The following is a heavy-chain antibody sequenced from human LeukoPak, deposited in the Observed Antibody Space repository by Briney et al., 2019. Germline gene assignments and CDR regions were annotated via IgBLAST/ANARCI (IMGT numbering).Heavy chain of an antibody. CDR2: IGYDGRNK. CDR1: GFTYSSYG. J-gene: IGHJ4*02. V-gene: IGHV3-30*02. CDR3: AKDNAYYYADY. Sequence: PGGSLRLSCAASGFTYSSYGIHWVHQAPGKELEWVTFIGYDGRNKYYADSVKGRFTISRDNSKNTLYLQMNSLRAEDTAVYYCAKDNAYYYADYWGQGTLVTVSS. D-gene: IGHD3-10*01.